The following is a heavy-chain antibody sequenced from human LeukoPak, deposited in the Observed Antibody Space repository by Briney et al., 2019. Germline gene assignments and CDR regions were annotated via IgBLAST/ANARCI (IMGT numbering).Heavy chain of an antibody. CDR2: IYYSGST. CDR3: ARDGDWSSFDY. J-gene: IGHJ4*02. CDR1: GGSISSYY. Sequence: PSETLSLTCTVSGGSISSYYWSWIRQPPGKGLEWIGYIYYSGSTNYNPSLKSRVTISVDTSKSQFSLKLSSVTAADTAVYYCARDGDWSSFDYWGQGTLVTVSS. V-gene: IGHV4-59*01. D-gene: IGHD3-9*01.